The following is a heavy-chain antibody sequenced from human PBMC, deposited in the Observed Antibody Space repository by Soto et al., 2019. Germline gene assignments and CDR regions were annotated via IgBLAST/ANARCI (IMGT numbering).Heavy chain of an antibody. CDR1: GYTFTSYG. J-gene: IGHJ6*03. Sequence: ASVKVSCKASGYTFTSYGISWVRQAPGQGLEWMGWISAYNGNTNYAQKLQGRVTMTTDTSTSTAYMELRSLRSDDTAVYYCARGRNDFWSGYPENYYYMDVWGKGTTVTVSS. D-gene: IGHD3-3*01. V-gene: IGHV1-18*01. CDR3: ARGRNDFWSGYPENYYYMDV. CDR2: ISAYNGNT.